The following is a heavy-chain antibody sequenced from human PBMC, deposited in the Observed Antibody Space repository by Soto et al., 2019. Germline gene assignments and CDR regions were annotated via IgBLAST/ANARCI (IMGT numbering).Heavy chain of an antibody. J-gene: IGHJ1*01. CDR1: GFTFSSYV. CDR2: ISGSGDST. CDR3: AKGVPRIAVSGTRYFQH. V-gene: IGHV3-23*04. D-gene: IGHD6-19*01. Sequence: EVQLVESGGGLVQPGGSLRLSCAASGFTFSSYVMSWVRQAPGKGLEWVAGISGSGDSTYYADSVKGRFTISRDNSKNKLYLQMNGLRAEDTAVYYCAKGVPRIAVSGTRYFQHWGPGTLVTVSS.